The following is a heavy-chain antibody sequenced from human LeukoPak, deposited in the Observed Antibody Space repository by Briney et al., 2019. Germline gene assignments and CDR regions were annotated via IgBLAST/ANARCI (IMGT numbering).Heavy chain of an antibody. J-gene: IGHJ6*03. D-gene: IGHD3-10*01. Sequence: GGSLRLSCAASRLIFSSYWMHWVRQAPGKGLVWVSRINSDGSSTIYADSVKGRFTISRDYAKNTVYLQMNSLRVDDTAVYYCAGHYGSGRYHYYCMDVWGRGTTVTVSS. CDR1: RLIFSSYW. V-gene: IGHV3-74*01. CDR3: AGHYGSGRYHYYCMDV. CDR2: INSDGSST.